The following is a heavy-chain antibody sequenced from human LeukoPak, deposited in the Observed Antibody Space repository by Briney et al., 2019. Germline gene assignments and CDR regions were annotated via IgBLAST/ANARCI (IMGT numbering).Heavy chain of an antibody. J-gene: IGHJ3*01. V-gene: IGHV3-23*01. CDR3: ARDPNGDYIGAFDF. Sequence: GGSLRLSCAASGFTFSNYAMIWVRQAAARGLEWVSAIHGSGGGTFYADSVKGRFTISRDNSKNTLYLQMNSLRAEDTAVYYCARDPNGDYIGAFDFRGQGTMVTVSS. D-gene: IGHD4-17*01. CDR2: IHGSGGGT. CDR1: GFTFSNYA.